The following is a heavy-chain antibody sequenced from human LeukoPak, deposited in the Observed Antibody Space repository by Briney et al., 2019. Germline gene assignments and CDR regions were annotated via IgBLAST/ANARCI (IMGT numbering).Heavy chain of an antibody. CDR1: GFTFSSYA. Sequence: PGGSLRLSCAASGFTFSSYAMSWVRQAPGKGLEWVSSINYSGGATYYADSVKGRFTVSRDNSKNTLHLQMNSLRAEDTAVYYCAKGAGQGAFDIWGQGTMVTVSS. CDR3: AKGAGQGAFDI. CDR2: INYSGGAT. V-gene: IGHV3-23*01. J-gene: IGHJ3*02. D-gene: IGHD6-25*01.